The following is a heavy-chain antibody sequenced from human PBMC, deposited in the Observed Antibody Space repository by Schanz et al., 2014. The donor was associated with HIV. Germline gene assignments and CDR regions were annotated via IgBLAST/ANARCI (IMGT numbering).Heavy chain of an antibody. CDR2: IWYDGSNT. D-gene: IGHD6-19*01. J-gene: IGHJ3*02. Sequence: QVQLVESGGGVVQPGTSLRLSCVASGFNFITYGMHWVRQAPGKGLEWVAVIWYDGSNTHYADSVKGRFTISRDNPKNTLYLQMNSLRAEDTAIYYCARSPDWAGTDAFDIWGQGTMVTVSS. V-gene: IGHV3-33*01. CDR3: ARSPDWAGTDAFDI. CDR1: GFNFITYG.